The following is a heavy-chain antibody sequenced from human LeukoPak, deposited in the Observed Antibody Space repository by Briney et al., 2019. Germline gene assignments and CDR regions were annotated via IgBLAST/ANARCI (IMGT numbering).Heavy chain of an antibody. CDR1: AVIFSSYA. CDR3: AKTRGLVAAASDY. D-gene: IGHD6-13*01. Sequence: GGSLRLSCAASAVIFSSYAMSWVRQAPGKGLEWVSAITGSGSTTYYADFVKGRFTISRDNSKNTLYLQMNSLRAEDTARYHCAKTRGLVAAASDYWGQGTLVTVSS. V-gene: IGHV3-23*01. CDR2: ITGSGSTT. J-gene: IGHJ4*02.